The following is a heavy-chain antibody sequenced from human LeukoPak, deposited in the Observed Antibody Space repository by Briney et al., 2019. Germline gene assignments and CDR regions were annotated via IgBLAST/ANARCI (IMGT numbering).Heavy chain of an antibody. J-gene: IGHJ4*02. CDR1: GYTFTGYY. D-gene: IGHD5-18*01. CDR2: INPNSGGT. CDR3: ARTPRARGYSYGSLDY. V-gene: IGHV1-2*02. Sequence: ASVKVSCKASGYTFTGYYMHWVRQAPGQGLEWMGWINPNSGGTNYAQKFQGRVTMTRDTSISTAYMELSRLRSEDTAVYYCARTPRARGYSYGSLDYWGQGTLATVSS.